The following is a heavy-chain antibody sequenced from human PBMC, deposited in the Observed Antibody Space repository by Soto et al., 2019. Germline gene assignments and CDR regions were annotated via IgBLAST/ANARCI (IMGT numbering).Heavy chain of an antibody. J-gene: IGHJ4*02. Sequence: EVQLVESGGGVVRPGGSLRLSCAASGFTFDDYGMSWVRQAPGKGLEWVSGINWNGGSTGYADSVKGRFTISRDNAENSLYLQMKSLGAEDTALYHCARGGYCSGGSCYIFDYWGQGTLVTVSS. D-gene: IGHD2-15*01. V-gene: IGHV3-20*01. CDR1: GFTFDDYG. CDR3: ARGGYCSGGSCYIFDY. CDR2: INWNGGST.